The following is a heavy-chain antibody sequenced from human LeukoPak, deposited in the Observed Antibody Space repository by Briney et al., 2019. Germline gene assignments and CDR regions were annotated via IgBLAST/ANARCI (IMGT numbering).Heavy chain of an antibody. CDR3: ARDLSSNSWYGAFDI. CDR1: GFTFSDYA. CDR2: ISFDGSNK. J-gene: IGHJ3*02. D-gene: IGHD6-13*01. Sequence: GGSLRLSRAASGFTFSDYAMHWVRQAPGKGLEWVAIISFDGSNKFYADSVKGRFTISRDNSKNTLYLQMNSLRADDTAVYYCARDLSSNSWYGAFDIWGQGTMVTVSS. V-gene: IGHV3-30*04.